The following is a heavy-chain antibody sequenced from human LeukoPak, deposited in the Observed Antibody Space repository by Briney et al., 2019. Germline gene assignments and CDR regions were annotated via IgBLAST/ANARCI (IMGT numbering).Heavy chain of an antibody. CDR2: ISYDGSNK. V-gene: IGHV3-30-3*01. CDR3: ARLMFGELWFGPEYFQH. CDR1: GFTFSSYA. Sequence: PGRSLRLSCAASGFTFSSYAMHWVRQAPGKGLEWVAVISYDGSNKYYADSVKGRFTISRDNSKNTLYLQMNSLRAEDTAVYYCARLMFGELWFGPEYFQHWGQGTLVTVSS. D-gene: IGHD3-10*01. J-gene: IGHJ1*01.